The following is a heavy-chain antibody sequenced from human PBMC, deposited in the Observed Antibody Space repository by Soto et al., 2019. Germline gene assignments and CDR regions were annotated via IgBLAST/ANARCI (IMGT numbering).Heavy chain of an antibody. J-gene: IGHJ4*02. CDR1: GYSFTSYW. CDR2: IYPGDSDT. Sequence: ESLKISCKGSGYSFTSYWIGWVRQMPGKGLEWMGIIYPGDSDTRYSPSFQGQVTISADKSISTAYLQWSSLKASDTAMYYCARQLRDYDFWSGYPRQYYFDYWGQGTLVTVSS. V-gene: IGHV5-51*01. CDR3: ARQLRDYDFWSGYPRQYYFDY. D-gene: IGHD3-3*01.